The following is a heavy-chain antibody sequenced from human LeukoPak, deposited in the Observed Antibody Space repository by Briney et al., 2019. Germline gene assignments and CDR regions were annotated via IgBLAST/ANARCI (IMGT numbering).Heavy chain of an antibody. V-gene: IGHV4-30-2*01. Sequence: SETLSLTCTVSGGSISSGGYYWSWIRQPPGKGLEWIGYIYHSGSTYYNPSLKSRVTISVDRSKNQFSLKLSSVTAADTAVYYCARAAAGHAEGDYYFDYWGQGTLVTVSS. J-gene: IGHJ4*02. CDR1: GGSISSGGYY. CDR2: IYHSGST. D-gene: IGHD6-13*01. CDR3: ARAAAGHAEGDYYFDY.